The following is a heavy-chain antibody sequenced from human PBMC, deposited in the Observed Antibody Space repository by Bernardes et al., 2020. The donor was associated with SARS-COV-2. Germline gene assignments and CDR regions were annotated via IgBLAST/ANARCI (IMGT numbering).Heavy chain of an antibody. CDR2: TSGYNGNT. Sequence: AGVQVPRQASGYTFSNHGISWVRQAPGQGLEWMGWTSGYNGNTNYAQKLQGGVTMTADTSTTTAYMELRSLRSDDTAVYYCARVLGFCITMNCYDIFDVWGQGTLVTVSS. CDR3: ARVLGFCITMNCYDIFDV. CDR1: GYTFSNHG. J-gene: IGHJ3*01. D-gene: IGHD3-22*01. V-gene: IGHV1-18*01.